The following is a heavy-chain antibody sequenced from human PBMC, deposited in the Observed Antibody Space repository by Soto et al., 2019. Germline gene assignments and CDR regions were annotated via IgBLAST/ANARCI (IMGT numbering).Heavy chain of an antibody. CDR2: ICGSGGST. V-gene: IGHV3-23*01. Sequence: EVQLLESGGGLVQPGGSLRLSCAASGFTFSSYAMSWVRQAPGKGLEWVSAICGSGGSTYYADSVKGRFTISRDNSKNTLYLQMNSLRAEDTAVYYCAKDTSGSGNFDYWGQGTLVTVSS. D-gene: IGHD1-26*01. CDR3: AKDTSGSGNFDY. J-gene: IGHJ4*02. CDR1: GFTFSSYA.